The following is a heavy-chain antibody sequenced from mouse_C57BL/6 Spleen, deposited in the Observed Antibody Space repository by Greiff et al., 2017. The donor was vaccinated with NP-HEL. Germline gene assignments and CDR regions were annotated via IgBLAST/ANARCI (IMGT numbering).Heavy chain of an antibody. D-gene: IGHD1-1*01. CDR1: GYTFTDYE. V-gene: IGHV1-15*01. Sequence: QVQLKQSGAELVRPGASVTLSCKASGYTFTDYEMHWVKQTPVHGLEWIGAIDPETGGTAYNQKFKGKAILTADKSSSTAYMELRSLTSEDSAVYYCTRWTTVEAPYAMDYWGQGTSVTVSS. J-gene: IGHJ4*01. CDR2: IDPETGGT. CDR3: TRWTTVEAPYAMDY.